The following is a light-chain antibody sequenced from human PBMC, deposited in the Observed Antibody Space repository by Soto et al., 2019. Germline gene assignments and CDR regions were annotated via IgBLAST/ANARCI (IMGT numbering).Light chain of an antibody. V-gene: IGKV1-33*01. Sequence: IEMTQSPSALSASAGDRVTITCQASQDIKNYVIWYQQKPGRAPKLLIYDAASLGTGVSSRFSGSGSGTHFTLTISSLQPEDVATYYCQQSDSVPCTFGQGTKLEIK. J-gene: IGKJ2*02. CDR3: QQSDSVPCT. CDR2: DAA. CDR1: QDIKNY.